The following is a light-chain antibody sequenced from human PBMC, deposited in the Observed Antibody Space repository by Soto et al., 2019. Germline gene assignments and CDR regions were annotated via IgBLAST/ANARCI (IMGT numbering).Light chain of an antibody. V-gene: IGKV3-20*01. CDR2: AAS. Sequence: EILMTQSPATLSVXPXXXXXLXXXASQSVSSNLAWYQQKPGQAPRLLIYAASSRATGSPDRFSGGGSGTDFTLTISRLEPEDFAVYYCQQYGDSPITFGQGTRLEIK. J-gene: IGKJ5*01. CDR1: QSVSSN. CDR3: QQYGDSPIT.